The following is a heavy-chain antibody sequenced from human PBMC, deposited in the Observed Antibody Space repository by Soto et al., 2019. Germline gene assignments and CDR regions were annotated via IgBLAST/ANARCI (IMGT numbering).Heavy chain of an antibody. Sequence: QVQVVQSGAEVKEPGASVKVSCKASGYSSSNYYTHWVRQAPGQGLEWMGIVNPNGASTNYAQRFQGRVTLTRDTSTNTDYMELSRLPSDDTAVYYCASVTTIWSNWGQGTLVTVSS. V-gene: IGHV1-46*01. CDR2: VNPNGAST. CDR1: GYSSSNYY. CDR3: ASVTTIWSN. J-gene: IGHJ4*02. D-gene: IGHD2-21*02.